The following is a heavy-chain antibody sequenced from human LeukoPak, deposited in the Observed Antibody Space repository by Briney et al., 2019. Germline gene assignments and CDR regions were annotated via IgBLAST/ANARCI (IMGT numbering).Heavy chain of an antibody. CDR3: AKDRTRIAVAGLDY. J-gene: IGHJ4*02. CDR2: ISYDGVNK. D-gene: IGHD6-19*01. CDR1: GFTFSSYG. Sequence: GGSLRLSRAASGFTFSSYGMHWVRQAPGKGLEWVAVISYDGVNKNYVNSVKGRFTISRDNSKNTLYLQMNSLRVEDTAVYYCAKDRTRIAVAGLDYWGQGTLVTVSS. V-gene: IGHV3-30*18.